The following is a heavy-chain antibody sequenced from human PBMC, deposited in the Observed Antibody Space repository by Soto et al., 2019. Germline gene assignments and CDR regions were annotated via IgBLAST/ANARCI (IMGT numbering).Heavy chain of an antibody. CDR1: GFTFSTYA. V-gene: IGHV3-30-3*01. J-gene: IGHJ4*02. CDR3: ARGGSVTTYCDY. CDR2: ISYDGGNK. D-gene: IGHD4-17*01. Sequence: QVQLVESGGGVVQPGRSLRLSCAASGFTFSTYAMHWVRQAPGKGLEWEAIISYDGGNKHSADSVKGRFTISRDNSRNTLYLLMNSLRAEDTAVYYCARGGSVTTYCDYWGQGTLVTVSS.